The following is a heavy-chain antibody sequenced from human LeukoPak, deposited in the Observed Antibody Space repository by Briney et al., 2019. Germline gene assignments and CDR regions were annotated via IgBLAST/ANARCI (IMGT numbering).Heavy chain of an antibody. V-gene: IGHV3-21*03. CDR3: AREKHCRISSCYEGDWFDP. D-gene: IGHD2-2*01. CDR1: GFTFRSYS. CDR2: ISSSSSYI. Sequence: GGSLRLSCADSGFTFRSYSMNWVREAPGTGLEWVSSISSSSSYIYYADSVKGGFTISRETTQKSLCMQMRRLRAEDTALYYSAREKHCRISSCYEGDWFDPWGQGTLVTVSS. J-gene: IGHJ5*02.